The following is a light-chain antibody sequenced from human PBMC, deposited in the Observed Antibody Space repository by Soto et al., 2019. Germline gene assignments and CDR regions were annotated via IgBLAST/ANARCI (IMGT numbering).Light chain of an antibody. CDR2: DVS. Sequence: QSVLTQPASVPGSPGPSITISCTGTSSDVGGYNYVSWYQQHPGKAPKLMIYDVSNRPSGVSNRFSGSKSGNTASLTISGLQAEDEADYYCSSYTSSSTSFGTGTKVTVL. CDR3: SSYTSSSTS. CDR1: SSDVGGYNY. J-gene: IGLJ1*01. V-gene: IGLV2-14*01.